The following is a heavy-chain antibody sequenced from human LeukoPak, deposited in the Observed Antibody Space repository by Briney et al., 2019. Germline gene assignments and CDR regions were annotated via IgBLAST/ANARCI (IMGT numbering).Heavy chain of an antibody. CDR3: AGKVGATIHFDY. D-gene: IGHD5-12*01. CDR1: GYTFTGYY. CDR2: INPNSGGT. V-gene: IGHV1-2*02. Sequence: ASVKVSCKASGYTFTGYYMHWVRQAPGQGLEWMGWINPNSGGTNYAQKFQGRVTMTRDTSISTAYMELSRLRSDDTAVYYCAGKVGATIHFDYWGQGTLVTVSS. J-gene: IGHJ4*02.